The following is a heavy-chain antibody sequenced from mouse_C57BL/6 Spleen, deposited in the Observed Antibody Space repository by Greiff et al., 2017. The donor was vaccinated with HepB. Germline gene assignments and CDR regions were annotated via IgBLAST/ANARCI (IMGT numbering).Heavy chain of an antibody. CDR2: INPSSGYT. D-gene: IGHD1-1*01. Sequence: VMLVESGAELAKPGASVKLSCKASGYTFTSYWMHWVKQRPGQGLEWIGYINPSSGYTKYNQKFKDKATLTADKSSSTAYMQLSSLTYEDSAVYYCLYGSSYLYYYAMDYWGQGTSVTVSS. CDR3: LYGSSYLYYYAMDY. V-gene: IGHV1-7*01. CDR1: GYTFTSYW. J-gene: IGHJ4*01.